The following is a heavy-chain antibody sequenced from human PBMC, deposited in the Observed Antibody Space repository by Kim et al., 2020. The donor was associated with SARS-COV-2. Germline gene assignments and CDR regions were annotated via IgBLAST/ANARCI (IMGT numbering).Heavy chain of an antibody. CDR1: GFTFSSYA. CDR3: AKVYGSGSYPTPYYYYYGMDV. V-gene: IGHV3-23*01. J-gene: IGHJ6*02. D-gene: IGHD3-10*01. Sequence: GGSLRLSCAASGFTFSSYAMSWVRQAPGKGLEWVSAISGSGGSTYYADSVKGRFTISRDNSKNTLYLQMNSLRAEDTAVYYCAKVYGSGSYPTPYYYYYGMDVWGQGTTVTVSS. CDR2: ISGSGGST.